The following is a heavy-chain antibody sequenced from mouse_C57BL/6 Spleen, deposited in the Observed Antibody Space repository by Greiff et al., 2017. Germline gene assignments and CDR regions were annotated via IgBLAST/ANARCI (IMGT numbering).Heavy chain of an antibody. CDR3: ARADYYGSRLFAY. J-gene: IGHJ3*01. Sequence: QVQLQQPGAELVRPGSSVKLSCKASGYTFTSYWMHWVKQRPIQGLEWIGNIDPSDSDTHYNQKFKDKATLTVDKSSSTAYMQLSSLTSEDSAVYYGARADYYGSRLFAYWGQGTLVTVSA. CDR1: GYTFTSYW. V-gene: IGHV1-52*01. CDR2: IDPSDSDT. D-gene: IGHD1-1*01.